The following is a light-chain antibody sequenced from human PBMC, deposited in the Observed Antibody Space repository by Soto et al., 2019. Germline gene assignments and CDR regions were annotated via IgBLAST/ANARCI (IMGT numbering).Light chain of an antibody. CDR3: QQYNNWPRT. V-gene: IGKV3-15*01. J-gene: IGKJ1*01. Sequence: EKVMTQSPAPPSVSPGGRVLFSCGASHSVSSNLAWYQQKPGQAPRLLIYGASTRATGIPARFGGSGSGTEFTLTISSLRSEDFAVYYCQQYNNWPRTFGQGTKVDI. CDR2: GAS. CDR1: HSVSSN.